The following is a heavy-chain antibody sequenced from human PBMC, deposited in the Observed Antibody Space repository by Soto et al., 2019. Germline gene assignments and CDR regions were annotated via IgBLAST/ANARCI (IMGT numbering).Heavy chain of an antibody. J-gene: IGHJ4*02. V-gene: IGHV4-28*01. CDR1: GYSISSSNW. CDR2: IYYSGTT. Sequence: QVQLQESGPGLVKPSDTLSLTCAVSGYSISSSNWWGWIRQPPGKGLEWIGYIYYSGTTYYNPSLTSPITMSVHTSKNQFSLKLTSVTAVDPAVYYCARREIQGPIDSWGQGPLVTVSS. D-gene: IGHD1-26*01. CDR3: ARREIQGPIDS.